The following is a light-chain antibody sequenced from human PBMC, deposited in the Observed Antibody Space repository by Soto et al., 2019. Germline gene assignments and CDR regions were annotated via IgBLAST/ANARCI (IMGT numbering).Light chain of an antibody. CDR3: HQYGSSPAT. CDR2: GAS. V-gene: IGKV3-20*01. CDR1: QSISSSY. J-gene: IGKJ1*01. Sequence: EIVLTQSPATLSLSPGERATLSCRASQSISSSYLAWYQQKPGQAPRLLIFGASIRVTGIPDRFIGSGSGTDFTLTISRLEPEDFAVYYCHQYGSSPATFGQGTKVDIK.